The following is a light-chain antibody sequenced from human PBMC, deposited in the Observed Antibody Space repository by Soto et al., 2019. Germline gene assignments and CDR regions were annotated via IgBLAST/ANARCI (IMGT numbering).Light chain of an antibody. CDR1: QSVSNNY. CDR3: QQYGSSGT. CDR2: GAS. Sequence: IALTQSPVTLSLSPGERATLSCRASQSVSNNYLAWYQQKPGQAPRLLIYGASNSATGIPDRFSGSGSGTDFTLTISRLEPEDFAVYYCQQYGSSGTFGQGNKVDIK. V-gene: IGKV3-20*01. J-gene: IGKJ1*01.